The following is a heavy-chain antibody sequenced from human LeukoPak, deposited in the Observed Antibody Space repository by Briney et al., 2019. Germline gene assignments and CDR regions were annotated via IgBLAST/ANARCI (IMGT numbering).Heavy chain of an antibody. CDR3: ARDPAQYGTGWLDY. V-gene: IGHV1-46*01. CDR2: ITPSGAGT. CDR1: EHSHTSYY. Sequence: ASVKVSCKASEHSHTSYYMHWVRQAPGQGLEWVGMITPSGAGTTYAQKLQGRVSLTRDMSTSTVYMELSSLRSDDTAIYFCARDPAQYGTGWLDYWGQGTLVTVSS. J-gene: IGHJ4*02. D-gene: IGHD1-7*01.